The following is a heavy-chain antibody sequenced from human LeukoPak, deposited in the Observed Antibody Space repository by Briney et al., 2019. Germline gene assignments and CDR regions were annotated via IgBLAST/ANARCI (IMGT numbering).Heavy chain of an antibody. J-gene: IGHJ4*02. CDR3: ARDPVYSGYDYFDF. Sequence: KPSETLSLTCTVSGGSISSYYWTWIRQPPGKGLEWIGYIYFSGSTNYNPSLKSRVTISVDTSKNQFSLKLRSVTAADTAVYYCARDPVYSGYDYFDFWGQGTLVTVSS. D-gene: IGHD5-12*01. CDR2: IYFSGST. V-gene: IGHV4-59*01. CDR1: GGSISSYY.